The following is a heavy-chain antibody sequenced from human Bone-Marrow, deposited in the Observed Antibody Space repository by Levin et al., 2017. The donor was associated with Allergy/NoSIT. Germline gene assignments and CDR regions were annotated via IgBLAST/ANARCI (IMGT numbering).Heavy chain of an antibody. D-gene: IGHD4-17*01. CDR3: SRVTTVPIRTYDGLDV. Sequence: GGSLRLSCTGSEFNFGDYAMSWFRQAPGKGLEWVSYIRAKAYRGTTEYAASVKGRFIISRDDSKSIAYLHMNSLTTEDTAVYYCSRVTTVPIRTYDGLDVWGQGTTVTVSS. V-gene: IGHV3-49*03. J-gene: IGHJ6*02. CDR1: EFNFGDYA. CDR2: IRAKAYRGTT.